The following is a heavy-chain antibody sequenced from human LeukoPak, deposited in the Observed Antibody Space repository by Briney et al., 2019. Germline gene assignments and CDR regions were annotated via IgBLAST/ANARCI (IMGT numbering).Heavy chain of an antibody. CDR1: GGSISSYY. D-gene: IGHD6-13*01. J-gene: IGHJ4*02. Sequence: SETLSLTCTVSGGSISSYYWSWIRQPPGKGLEWIGYIYYSGSTNYNPSLKSRVTISVDTSKNQFSLKLSSVTAADTAVYYCARDRRPRRSIAAAGEAGYWGQGTLVTVSS. V-gene: IGHV4-59*01. CDR2: IYYSGST. CDR3: ARDRRPRRSIAAAGEAGY.